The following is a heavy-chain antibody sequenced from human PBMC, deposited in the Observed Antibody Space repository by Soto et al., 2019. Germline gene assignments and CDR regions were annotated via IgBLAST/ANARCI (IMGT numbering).Heavy chain of an antibody. Sequence: QVQLVESGGGVVQPGRSLRLSCAASGFTFSSYGMHWVRQAPGKGLEWVAVIWYDGSNKYYADSVKGRFTIYRDNYKNTANLQMNSLRAEDTAVYYCARDGTSRLPHDHSCQISLLTVCS. CDR3: ARDGTSRLPHDH. V-gene: IGHV3-33*01. CDR2: IWYDGSNK. J-gene: IGHJ4*02. CDR1: GFTFSSYG. D-gene: IGHD1-1*01.